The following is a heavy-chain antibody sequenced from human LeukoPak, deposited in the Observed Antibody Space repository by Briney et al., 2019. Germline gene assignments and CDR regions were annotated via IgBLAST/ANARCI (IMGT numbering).Heavy chain of an antibody. V-gene: IGHV1-2*02. CDR3: ARQELVDIVATNY. CDR1: GYTFTGYF. D-gene: IGHD5-12*01. Sequence: VASVKVSFKASGYTFTGYFMHWVRQAPGQGLEWMGWINSNSGGTNYAQKFEGRVTMTRDTSISTDYMELSRMRSDDTDVYYCARQELVDIVATNYWGQGTLVTVSS. CDR2: INSNSGGT. J-gene: IGHJ4*02.